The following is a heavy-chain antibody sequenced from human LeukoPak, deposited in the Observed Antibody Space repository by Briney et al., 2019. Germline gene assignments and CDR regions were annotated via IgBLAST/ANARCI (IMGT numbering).Heavy chain of an antibody. CDR3: AREAVERVPTGYFQH. CDR2: IYSGGST. CDR1: GFTFSSYW. Sequence: PGGSLRLSCAGSGFTFSSYWMTWVRQAPGKGLEWVSVIYSGGSTYYADSVKGRFTISRDNSKNTLYLQMNSLRAEDTAVYYCAREAVERVPTGYFQHWGQGTLVTVSS. V-gene: IGHV3-66*01. J-gene: IGHJ1*01. D-gene: IGHD5-24*01.